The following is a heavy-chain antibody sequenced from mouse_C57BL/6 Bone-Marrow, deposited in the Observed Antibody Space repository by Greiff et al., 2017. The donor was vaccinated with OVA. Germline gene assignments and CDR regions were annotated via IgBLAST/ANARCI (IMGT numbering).Heavy chain of an antibody. Sequence: VKVVESGAELMKPGASVKLSCKATGYTFTGYWIEWVKQRPGHGLEWIGEILPGSGSTNYNEKFKGKATFTADTSSNTAYMQLSSLTTEDSAIYYCARKGPYYYGSSLYAMDYWGQGTSVTVSS. CDR1: GYTFTGYW. D-gene: IGHD1-1*01. CDR3: ARKGPYYYGSSLYAMDY. V-gene: IGHV1-9*01. J-gene: IGHJ4*01. CDR2: ILPGSGST.